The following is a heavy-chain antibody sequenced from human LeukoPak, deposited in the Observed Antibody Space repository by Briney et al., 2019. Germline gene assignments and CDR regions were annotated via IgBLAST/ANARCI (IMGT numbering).Heavy chain of an antibody. V-gene: IGHV3-20*04. J-gene: IGHJ5*02. CDR2: INWNGDST. CDR3: ARVLVT. Sequence: GGSLRLSCTASGFTFDDYGMTWVRRVPGKGLEWVSGINWNGDSTGYADSVRGRFTISRDNAQNSLYLQMNSLRAEDTAVYYCARVLVTWGQGTLVTVSS. D-gene: IGHD2-15*01. CDR1: GFTFDDYG.